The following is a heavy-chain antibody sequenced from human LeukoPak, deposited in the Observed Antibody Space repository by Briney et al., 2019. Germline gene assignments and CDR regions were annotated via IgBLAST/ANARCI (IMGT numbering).Heavy chain of an antibody. CDR1: GFTFDDYA. CDR2: ISWNSGSI. J-gene: IGHJ4*02. V-gene: IGHV3-9*03. CDR3: ARDGAAAGSLFDY. D-gene: IGHD6-13*01. Sequence: GGSLRLSCAASGFTFDDYAMHWVRQAPGKGLEWVSGISWNSGSIGYADSVKGRFTISRDNAKNSLYLQMNSLRAEDMAVYYRARDGAAAGSLFDYWGQGTLVTVSS.